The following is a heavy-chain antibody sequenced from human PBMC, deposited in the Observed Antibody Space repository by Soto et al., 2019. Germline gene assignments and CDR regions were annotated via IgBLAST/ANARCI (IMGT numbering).Heavy chain of an antibody. V-gene: IGHV3-43D*03. D-gene: IGHD3-3*01. CDR3: AKDILGSGYYAFDI. CDR2: ISWDGGST. CDR1: GFTFDDYA. J-gene: IGHJ3*02. Sequence: GGSLRLSCAASGFTFDDYAMHWVRQAPGKGLEWVSLISWDGGSTYYADSVKGRFTISRDNSKNSLYLQMNSLRAEDTALYYCAKDILGSGYYAFDIWGQGTMVTVSS.